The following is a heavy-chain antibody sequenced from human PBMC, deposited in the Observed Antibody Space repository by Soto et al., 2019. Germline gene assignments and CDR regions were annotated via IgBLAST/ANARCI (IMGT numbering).Heavy chain of an antibody. CDR1: GYTFTDYY. V-gene: IGHV1-2*04. J-gene: IGHJ6*02. CDR2: INPNSGGT. Sequence: ASVKVSCXASGYTFTDYYMHWVRQAPGQGLEWMGWINPNSGGTNYAQKFQGWVTMTRDTSISTAYMELSRLRSDDTAVYYCARGSAAALSEGVGNYYYYYGMDVWGQGTTVTVSS. CDR3: ARGSAAALSEGVGNYYYYYGMDV. D-gene: IGHD6-13*01.